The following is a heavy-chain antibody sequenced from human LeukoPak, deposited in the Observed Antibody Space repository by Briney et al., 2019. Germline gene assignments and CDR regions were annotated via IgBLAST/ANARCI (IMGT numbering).Heavy chain of an antibody. CDR2: IYSGGST. V-gene: IGHV3-53*05. Sequence: GGSLRLSCAASGFTVSSNYMSWVRQAPGKGLEWVSVIYSGGSTYYADSVKGRFTISRDNSKNTLYLQMNSLRAEDTAVYYCARDIISLYYDSSGHDYWGQGTLVTVSS. CDR1: GFTVSSNY. J-gene: IGHJ4*02. CDR3: ARDIISLYYDSSGHDY. D-gene: IGHD3-22*01.